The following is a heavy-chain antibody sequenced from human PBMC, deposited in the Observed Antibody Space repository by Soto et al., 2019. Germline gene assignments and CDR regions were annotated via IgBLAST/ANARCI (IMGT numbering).Heavy chain of an antibody. V-gene: IGHV3-30*18. D-gene: IGHD3-9*01. CDR2: ISYDGSNK. Sequence: LRLSCAASGFTFSSYGMHWVRQAPGKGLEWVAVISYDGSNKYYADSVKGRFTISRDNSKNTLYLQMNSLRAEDTAVYYCAKDLGTLYYDILTGYYGMDVWGQGTTVTVSS. CDR3: AKDLGTLYYDILTGYYGMDV. CDR1: GFTFSSYG. J-gene: IGHJ6*02.